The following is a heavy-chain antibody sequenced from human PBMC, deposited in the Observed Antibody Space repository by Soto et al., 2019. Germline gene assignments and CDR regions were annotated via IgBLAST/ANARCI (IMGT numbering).Heavy chain of an antibody. Sequence: QVQLQQWGAGLLKPSETLSLTCAVYGGSFSGYYWSWIRQPPGKGLEWMGEINHSGSTNYNPSLKSRVIISVDTSKNQFSLKLSSVTAADTAVYYCARGLFQYSSSLLFDYWGQGTLVTVSS. CDR1: GGSFSGYY. CDR3: ARGLFQYSSSLLFDY. J-gene: IGHJ4*02. V-gene: IGHV4-34*01. CDR2: INHSGST. D-gene: IGHD6-6*01.